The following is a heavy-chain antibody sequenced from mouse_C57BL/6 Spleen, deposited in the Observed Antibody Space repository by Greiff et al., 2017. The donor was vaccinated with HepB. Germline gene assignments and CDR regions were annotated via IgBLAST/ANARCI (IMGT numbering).Heavy chain of an antibody. V-gene: IGHV7-1*01. J-gene: IGHJ4*01. CDR3: ARDADGYYAMDY. Sequence: EVKLMESGGGLVQSGRSLRLSCATSGFTFSDFYMEWVRQAPGKGLEWIAASRNKANDYTTEYSASVKGRFIVSRDTSQSILYLQMNALRAEDTAMYYCARDADGYYAMDYWGQGTSVTVSS. D-gene: IGHD2-3*01. CDR2: SRNKANDYTT. CDR1: GFTFSDFY.